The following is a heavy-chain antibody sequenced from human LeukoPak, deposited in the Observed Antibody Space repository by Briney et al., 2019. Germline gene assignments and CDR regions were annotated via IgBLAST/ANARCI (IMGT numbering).Heavy chain of an antibody. J-gene: IGHJ5*02. Sequence: LSETLSLTCTVSVGSISRSSDYWGWGRQPPGKGLEWIGSIYYSGSTYYNPSLKSRVTMSVDTSKNQFSPKLSSVTAADTAVYYCAISLVNWFDPWGQGTLVTVSS. CDR1: VGSISRSSDY. CDR3: AISLVNWFDP. V-gene: IGHV4-39*01. D-gene: IGHD6-6*01. CDR2: IYYSGST.